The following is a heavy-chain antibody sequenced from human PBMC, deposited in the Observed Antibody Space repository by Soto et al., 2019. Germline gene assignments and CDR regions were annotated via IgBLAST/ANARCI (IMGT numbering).Heavy chain of an antibody. D-gene: IGHD3-22*01. Sequence: QVQLVQSGAEVKKPGSSVKVSCKASGGTFSSYTISWVRQAPGQGLEWMGRIIPILGRANYAQKFQGRGTVAADKFTRTAYWELCSLRSEDPAVYYCARSHYDCYYPMDYWGEGTVVTVSS. V-gene: IGHV1-69*02. CDR2: IIPILGRA. J-gene: IGHJ4*02. CDR1: GGTFSSYT. CDR3: ARSHYDCYYPMDY.